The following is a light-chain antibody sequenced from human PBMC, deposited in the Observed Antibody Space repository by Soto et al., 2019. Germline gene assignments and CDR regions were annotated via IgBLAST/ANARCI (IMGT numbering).Light chain of an antibody. CDR2: AAS. J-gene: IGKJ5*01. V-gene: IGKV1-17*01. CDR3: QQVNNYLSNT. CDR1: QYIGRY. Sequence: DIQMTQSPSSLSASVGDRVTITCRAGQYIGRYLNWYQQKPGKAPKLLIYAASSLHSGVPSRFSGSGSGTEFTLTISSLQPEDFATYYCQQVNNYLSNTFGQGTRLEIK.